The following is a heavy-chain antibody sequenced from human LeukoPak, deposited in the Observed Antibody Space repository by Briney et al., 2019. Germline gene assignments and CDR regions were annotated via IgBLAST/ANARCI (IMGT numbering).Heavy chain of an antibody. J-gene: IGHJ3*02. V-gene: IGHV4-61*09. CDR3: ARRYCSGGSCYSDRGAFDI. D-gene: IGHD2-15*01. CDR2: IYTSGST. CDR1: GGYICSGSYY. Sequence: SETLSLTCTVSGGYICSGSYYWSWIRQPAGKGLEWIGHIYTSGSTNYNPSLKSRVTISVDTSKNQFSLKLSSVTAADTAVYYCARRYCSGGSCYSDRGAFDIWGQGTMVTVSS.